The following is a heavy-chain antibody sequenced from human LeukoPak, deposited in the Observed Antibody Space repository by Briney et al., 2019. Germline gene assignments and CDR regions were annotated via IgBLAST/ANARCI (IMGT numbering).Heavy chain of an antibody. CDR1: GGTFSSYA. Sequence: ASVKVSCKASGGTFSSYAISWVRQAPGQGLEWMGWISAYNGNTNYAQKLQGRVTMTTDTSTSTAYMELRSLRSDDTAVYYCARDLTASAAKDYWGQGTLVTVSS. J-gene: IGHJ4*02. CDR3: ARDLTASAAKDY. V-gene: IGHV1-18*01. CDR2: ISAYNGNT. D-gene: IGHD2-2*01.